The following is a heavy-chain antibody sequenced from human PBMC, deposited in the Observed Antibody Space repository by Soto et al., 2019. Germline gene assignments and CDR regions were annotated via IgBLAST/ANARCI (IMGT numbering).Heavy chain of an antibody. CDR3: ARTYDGSGPNSGGYSFDI. CDR2: IYYSVT. V-gene: IGHV4-59*01. D-gene: IGHD3-22*01. Sequence: QVQLQESGPGLVKPSETLSLTCSVSGGSISSYYWSWIRQPPGKGLEWIAYIYYSVTSYNPSLKSRGSISLDTSKNQFSLKLSSVTAADTAVYYCARTYDGSGPNSGGYSFDIWGQGTMVTVSS. J-gene: IGHJ3*02. CDR1: GGSISSYY.